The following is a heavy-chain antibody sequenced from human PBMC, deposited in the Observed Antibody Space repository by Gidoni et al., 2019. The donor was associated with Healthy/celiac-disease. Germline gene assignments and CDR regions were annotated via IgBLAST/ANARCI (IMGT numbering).Heavy chain of an antibody. D-gene: IGHD4-17*01. V-gene: IGHV3-48*03. CDR1: GFTFSSYE. Sequence: EVQLVESGGGLVQPGGSLRLSCAASGFTFSSYEMNWVRQAPGKGLEWVSYISSSGSTIYYADSVKGRFTISRDNAKNSLYLQMNSLRAEDTAVYYCARALLAPSTTVTDYELDYWGQGTLVTVSS. CDR3: ARALLAPSTTVTDYELDY. J-gene: IGHJ4*02. CDR2: ISSSGSTI.